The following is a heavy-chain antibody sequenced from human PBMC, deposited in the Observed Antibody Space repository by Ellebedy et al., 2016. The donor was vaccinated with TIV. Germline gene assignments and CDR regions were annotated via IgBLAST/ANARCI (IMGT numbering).Heavy chain of an antibody. V-gene: IGHV4-39*01. CDR3: ARQGHSSGWYVSEYYFDY. D-gene: IGHD6-19*01. CDR1: GGSISSSSYY. Sequence: MPSETLSLTCTVSGGSISSSSYYWGWIRQPPGKGLEWIGSIYYSGSTYYNPSLKSRVTISVDTSKNQFSLKLSSVTAADTAVYYCARQGHSSGWYVSEYYFDYWGQGTLVTVSS. J-gene: IGHJ4*02. CDR2: IYYSGST.